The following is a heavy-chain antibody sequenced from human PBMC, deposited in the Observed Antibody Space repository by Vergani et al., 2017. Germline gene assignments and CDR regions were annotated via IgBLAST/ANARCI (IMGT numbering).Heavy chain of an antibody. V-gene: IGHV4-31*01. CDR3: ARLAERNWFDP. J-gene: IGHJ5*02. CDR1: GGSISSGGYY. Sequence: QVQLQESGPGLVKPSQTLSLTCTVSGGSISSGGYYWSWIRQHPGKGLEWIGYIYYSGSTYYNPSLKSLVTISVDTAKNQFSLKLSSVTAADTAVYYCARLAERNWFDPWGQGTLVTVSS. D-gene: IGHD6-13*01. CDR2: IYYSGST.